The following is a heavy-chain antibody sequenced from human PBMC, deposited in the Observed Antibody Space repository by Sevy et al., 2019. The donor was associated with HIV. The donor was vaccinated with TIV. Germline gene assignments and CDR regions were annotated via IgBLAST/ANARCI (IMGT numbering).Heavy chain of an antibody. D-gene: IGHD6-13*01. CDR1: GVTFSNAW. CDR3: TTASWSQEDYYNY. CDR2: IKGKIYDGTI. Sequence: GGSLRLSCAASGVTFSNAWMSWVRQAPGKWLEWVGRIKGKIYDGTIDYAAPVKGRFSISRDDSKNTLYLHMNSLNTEDTAVYYCTTASWSQEDYYNYWGQGILVTVSS. J-gene: IGHJ4*02. V-gene: IGHV3-15*01.